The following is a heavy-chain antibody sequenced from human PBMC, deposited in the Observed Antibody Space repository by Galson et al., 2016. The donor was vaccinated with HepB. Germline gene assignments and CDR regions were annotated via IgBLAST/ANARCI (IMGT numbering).Heavy chain of an antibody. J-gene: IGHJ5*02. CDR2: IYYTGDT. CDR1: GDSVSSGAYY. CDR3: ARDINRAGLGFDP. V-gene: IGHV4-31*03. Sequence: TLSLTCTVSGDSVSSGAYYWSWVRQHPVKGLEWIGHIYYTGDTYYNPSLQSRLTISVDTSKNQFSLKLSSVTAADTAIYYCARDINRAGLGFDPWGQGTLVTVSS. D-gene: IGHD3-16*01.